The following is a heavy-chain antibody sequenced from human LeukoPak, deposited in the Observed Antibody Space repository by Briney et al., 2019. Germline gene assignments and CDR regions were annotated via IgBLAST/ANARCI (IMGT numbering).Heavy chain of an antibody. V-gene: IGHV3-48*04. CDR3: ARNPATGPYFDY. CDR1: GFTFSDYS. D-gene: IGHD5-12*01. J-gene: IGHJ4*02. CDR2: ISSSASSI. Sequence: GGSLRLSCAASGFTFSDYSMNWVRQAPGKGLEWVSYISSSASSIYYADSLKGRFTISRDNAKNSLSLQMNSLRAEDTAVYYCARNPATGPYFDYWGQGTLVTVSS.